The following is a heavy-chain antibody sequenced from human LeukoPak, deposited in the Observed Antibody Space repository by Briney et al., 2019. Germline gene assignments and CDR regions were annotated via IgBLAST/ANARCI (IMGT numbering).Heavy chain of an antibody. V-gene: IGHV3-21*01. Sequence: GGSLRLSCAASGFTFSSYSMNWVRQAPGKGLEWVSSISISSSYIYYSDPVKGRFTISRDNVKNSLYLQMNSLRAEDTAVYYCARDGTGCSSTSCYYYYGMDVWGQGTTVTVSS. CDR2: ISISSSYI. CDR3: ARDGTGCSSTSCYYYYGMDV. CDR1: GFTFSSYS. J-gene: IGHJ6*02. D-gene: IGHD2-2*01.